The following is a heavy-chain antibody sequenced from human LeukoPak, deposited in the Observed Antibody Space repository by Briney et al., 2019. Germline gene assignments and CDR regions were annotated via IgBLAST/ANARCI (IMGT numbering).Heavy chain of an antibody. Sequence: GGSLGLSCGASGFSFSDHYMDWVRQAPGKGLEWVGRSRNKGNSYSTEYAASVKGRFTISRDESKNSVYLQMNSLKTEDTAVYYCARDVGDSSGYTFGYWGQGTLVTVSS. J-gene: IGHJ4*02. CDR2: SRNKGNSYST. CDR1: GFSFSDHY. D-gene: IGHD3-22*01. V-gene: IGHV3-72*01. CDR3: ARDVGDSSGYTFGY.